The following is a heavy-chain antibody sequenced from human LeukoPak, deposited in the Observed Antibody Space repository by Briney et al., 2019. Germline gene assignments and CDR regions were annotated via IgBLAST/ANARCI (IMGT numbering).Heavy chain of an antibody. D-gene: IGHD6-19*01. V-gene: IGHV4-59*08. CDR2: IYYNGKT. Sequence: SETLSLTCTVSGGSMSSYYWSWIRQPPGKGLEWIGYIYYNGKTNYSPSLNSRVTISVDTSRNQFSLKLNSVTAADTAVYYCARGGWSVDYWGQGTLVTISS. CDR3: ARGGWSVDY. CDR1: GGSMSSYY. J-gene: IGHJ4*02.